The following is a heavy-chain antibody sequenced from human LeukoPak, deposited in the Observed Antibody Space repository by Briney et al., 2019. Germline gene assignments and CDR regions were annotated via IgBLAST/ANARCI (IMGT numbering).Heavy chain of an antibody. V-gene: IGHV3-48*03. J-gene: IGHJ5*02. CDR2: ISTSGLTI. CDR3: ARAPVVGLVDR. Sequence: GGSLRLSCAASGCTFSSYAMNRVRQTPRKGLEWVSYISTSGLTIYYADPVKGRFTISRDNAKNSLYLQMNSLRAEDTAVYYCARAPVVGLVDRWGQGTLVTVSS. CDR1: GCTFSSYA. D-gene: IGHD1-26*01.